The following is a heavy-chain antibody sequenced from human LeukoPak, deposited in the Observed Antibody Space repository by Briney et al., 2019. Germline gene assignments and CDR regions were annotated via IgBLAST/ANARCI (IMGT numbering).Heavy chain of an antibody. CDR2: TYYRSKWYN. V-gene: IGHV6-1*01. J-gene: IGHJ6*04. CDR1: GDSVSSNSAA. Sequence: SQTLSLTCAISGDSVSSNSAAWNWIRQSPSRGLEWLGRTYYRSKWYNDYAVSVKSRITINPDTSKNQFSLQLNSVTPEDTAVYYCARGPRAILTGYYQHYYYSYGMDVWGKGTTVTVSS. CDR3: ARGPRAILTGYYQHYYYSYGMDV. D-gene: IGHD3-9*01.